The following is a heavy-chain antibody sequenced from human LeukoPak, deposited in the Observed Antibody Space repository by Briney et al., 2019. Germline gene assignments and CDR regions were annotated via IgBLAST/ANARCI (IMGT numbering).Heavy chain of an antibody. V-gene: IGHV3-23*01. CDR2: ISGSGGST. Sequence: GGSLRLSCAASGFTFSDYGMSWVRQAPGKGLEWVSAISGSGGSTYYADSVKGRFTISRDNSKNTLYLQMNSLRAEDTAVYYCAKDRTTGIAAAGTCDYWGQGTLVTVSS. J-gene: IGHJ4*02. D-gene: IGHD6-13*01. CDR1: GFTFSDYG. CDR3: AKDRTTGIAAAGTCDY.